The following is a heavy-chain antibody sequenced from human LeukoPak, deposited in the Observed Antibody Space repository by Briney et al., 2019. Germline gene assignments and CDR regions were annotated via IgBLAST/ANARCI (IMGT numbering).Heavy chain of an antibody. CDR1: GFTFSSYA. CDR3: ASTYYYDSSGLT. V-gene: IGHV3-30*04. D-gene: IGHD3-22*01. CDR2: ISYDGSNK. J-gene: IGHJ5*02. Sequence: GRSLRLSCAAPGFTFSSYAMHWVRQAPGKGLEWVAVISYDGSNKYYADSVKGRFTISRDNAKNTLYLQMNSLRAEDTAVYYCASTYYYDSSGLTWGQGTLVTVSS.